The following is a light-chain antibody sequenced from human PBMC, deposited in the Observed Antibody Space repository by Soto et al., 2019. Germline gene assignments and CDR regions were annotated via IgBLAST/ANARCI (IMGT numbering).Light chain of an antibody. J-gene: IGKJ4*01. CDR3: PHSCRTPLT. Sequence: DIQMTQSPSSLSASEGDRGTITCQASQSSSSYLNWYQQKPGKAPKLLLYAASSLQSVGPSRFSGRGSGTDFTLTSSSLQPADFATYSCPHSCRTPLTFGGGTKVEIK. CDR2: AAS. V-gene: IGKV1-39*01. CDR1: QSSSSY.